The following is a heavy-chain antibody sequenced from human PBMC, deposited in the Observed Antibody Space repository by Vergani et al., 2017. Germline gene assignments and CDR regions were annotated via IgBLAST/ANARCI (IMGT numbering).Heavy chain of an antibody. J-gene: IGHJ4*02. CDR2: ISGSGGST. Sequence: EVQLVESGGGLVKPGGSLRLSCAASGFTFSSYSMNWVRQAPGKGLEWVSAISGSGGSTYYADSVKGRFTISRDNSKNTLYLQMNSLRAEDTAVYYCATAYYADPYYFDYWGQGTLVTVSS. D-gene: IGHD3-10*01. V-gene: IGHV3-23*04. CDR3: ATAYYADPYYFDY. CDR1: GFTFSSYS.